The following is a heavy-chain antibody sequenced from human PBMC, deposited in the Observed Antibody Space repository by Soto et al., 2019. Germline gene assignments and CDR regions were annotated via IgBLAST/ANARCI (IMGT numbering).Heavy chain of an antibody. CDR2: INHSGST. CDR3: ARIGTGVPAATGMQYYFDY. V-gene: IGHV4-34*01. CDR1: GGSFSGYY. J-gene: IGHJ4*02. D-gene: IGHD2-2*01. Sequence: PSETLSLTCAVYGGSFSGYYWSWIRQPPGKGLEWIGEINHSGSTNYNPSLKSRVTISVDTSKNQFSLKLSSVTAADTAVYYCARIGTGVPAATGMQYYFDYWGQGTLVTVSS.